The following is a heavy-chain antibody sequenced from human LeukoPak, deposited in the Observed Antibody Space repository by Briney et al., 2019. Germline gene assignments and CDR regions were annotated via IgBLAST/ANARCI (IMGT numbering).Heavy chain of an antibody. CDR3: AREALVYDSSGYYFDY. D-gene: IGHD3-22*01. J-gene: IGHJ4*02. Sequence: ASVKVSCKASGYTFTSYYTHWVRQAPGQGLEWMGIINPSGGSTSYAQKFQGRVTMTRDTSTSTVYMELSSLRSEDTAVYYCAREALVYDSSGYYFDYWGQGTLVTVSS. CDR1: GYTFTSYY. CDR2: INPSGGST. V-gene: IGHV1-46*01.